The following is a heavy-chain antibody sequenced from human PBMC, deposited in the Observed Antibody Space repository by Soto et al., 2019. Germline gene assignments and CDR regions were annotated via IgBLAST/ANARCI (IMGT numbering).Heavy chain of an antibody. CDR2: IYWDDDK. Sequence: QITLKESGPTLVKPTQTLTLTCTFSGFSLSTSGVGVGWIRQPPGKALGWLALIYWDDDKRYSPSLKSRLTITKDTSKNQVVLTMTTMDPVDTATYYCAHSLIGYYYDSSGSNWFDPWGQGTLVTVSS. CDR1: GFSLSTSGVG. V-gene: IGHV2-5*02. CDR3: AHSLIGYYYDSSGSNWFDP. J-gene: IGHJ5*02. D-gene: IGHD3-22*01.